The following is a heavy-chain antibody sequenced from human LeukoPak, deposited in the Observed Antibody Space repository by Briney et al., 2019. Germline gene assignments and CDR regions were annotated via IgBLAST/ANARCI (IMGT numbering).Heavy chain of an antibody. Sequence: PGGSLRLSCAASGFTFSSYWMSWVRQAPGKGLEWVANIKQDGSEKYYVDSVKGRFTISRDNAKNSLYLQMNSLRAEDTAVYYCARDRHCSSTSCYYYYYYMDVWGKGTTVTVSS. CDR1: GFTFSSYW. CDR3: ARDRHCSSTSCYYYYYYMDV. J-gene: IGHJ6*03. D-gene: IGHD2-2*01. V-gene: IGHV3-7*01. CDR2: IKQDGSEK.